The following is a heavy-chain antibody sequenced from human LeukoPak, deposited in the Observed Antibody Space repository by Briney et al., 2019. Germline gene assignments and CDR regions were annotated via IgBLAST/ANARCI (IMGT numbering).Heavy chain of an antibody. CDR3: AKDTEWFGELDY. D-gene: IGHD3-10*01. CDR2: ISGSGGST. J-gene: IGHJ4*02. CDR1: GFTFSDAW. Sequence: GGSLRLSCAASGFTFSDAWMTWVRQAPGKGLEWVSAISGSGGSTYYADSVKGRFTISRDNSKNTLYLQMNSLRAEDTAVYYCAKDTEWFGELDYWGQGTLVTVSS. V-gene: IGHV3-23*01.